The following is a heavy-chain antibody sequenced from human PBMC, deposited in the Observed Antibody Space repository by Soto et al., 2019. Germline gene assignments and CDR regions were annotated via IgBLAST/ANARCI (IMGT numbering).Heavy chain of an antibody. Sequence: PSETLSLTCAVSGYSISSGYYWGWIRQPPGKGLEWIGSIYHSGSTYYNPSLKSRVTISVDTSKNQFSLKLSSVTAADTAVYYCARVKGSITMVRGGPTAFDYWGQGTLVTV. D-gene: IGHD3-10*01. V-gene: IGHV4-38-2*01. CDR1: GYSISSGYY. CDR2: IYHSGST. CDR3: ARVKGSITMVRGGPTAFDY. J-gene: IGHJ4*02.